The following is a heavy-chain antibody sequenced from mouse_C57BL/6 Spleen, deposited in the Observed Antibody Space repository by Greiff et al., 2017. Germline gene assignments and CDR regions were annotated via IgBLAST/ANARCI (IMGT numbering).Heavy chain of an antibody. D-gene: IGHD1-1*01. CDR1: GFSFNTYA. Sequence: EVQLVESGGGLVQPKGSLKLSCAASGFSFNTYAMNWVRPAPGKGLEWVARIRSKSNNYATYYADSVKDRFTISRDDSESMLYLQMNNLKTEDTAMYYCVRQDGSSAMDYWGQGTSVTVSS. V-gene: IGHV10-1*01. CDR3: VRQDGSSAMDY. CDR2: IRSKSNNYAT. J-gene: IGHJ4*01.